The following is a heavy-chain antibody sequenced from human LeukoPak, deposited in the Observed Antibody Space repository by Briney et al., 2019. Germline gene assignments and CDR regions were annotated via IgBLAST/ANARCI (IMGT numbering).Heavy chain of an antibody. CDR1: GGTFSSYA. J-gene: IGHJ6*02. D-gene: IGHD3/OR15-3a*01. CDR3: ARHGTGEYYYYGMDV. V-gene: IGHV1-69*13. Sequence: SVKVSCKASGGTFSSYAISWVRQAPGQGLEWMGGIIPIFGTANYAQKFQGRVTITADESTSTAYMELSSLRSEDTAVYYCARHGTGEYYYYGMDVWGQGTTVTVSS. CDR2: IIPIFGTA.